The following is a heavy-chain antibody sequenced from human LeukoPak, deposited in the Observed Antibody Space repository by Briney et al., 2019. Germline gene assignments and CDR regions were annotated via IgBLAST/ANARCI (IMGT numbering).Heavy chain of an antibody. CDR3: ARHKHGSSGTANAFDV. J-gene: IGHJ3*01. Sequence: SETLSLTCTVSGGSISSYYWSWIRQPPGKGLEWIGYIYYSGSTNYNPSLKSRVTISVDTSKNQFSLKLSSVTAADTAVYYCARHKHGSSGTANAFDVWGQGTMVTVSS. CDR2: IYYSGST. D-gene: IGHD3-22*01. V-gene: IGHV4-59*08. CDR1: GGSISSYY.